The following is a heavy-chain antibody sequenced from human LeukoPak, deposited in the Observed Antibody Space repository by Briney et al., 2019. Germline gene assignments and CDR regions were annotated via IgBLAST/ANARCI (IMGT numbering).Heavy chain of an antibody. Sequence: GASVKVSCKASGGTFSSYAISWVRQAPGQGLEWMGRIIPILGIANYAQKFQGRVTITADKSTSTAYMELSSLRSEDTAVYYCARDRQQWLVRHFDYWGQGTLVTVSS. CDR1: GGTFSSYA. V-gene: IGHV1-69*04. D-gene: IGHD6-19*01. J-gene: IGHJ4*02. CDR3: ARDRQQWLVRHFDY. CDR2: IIPILGIA.